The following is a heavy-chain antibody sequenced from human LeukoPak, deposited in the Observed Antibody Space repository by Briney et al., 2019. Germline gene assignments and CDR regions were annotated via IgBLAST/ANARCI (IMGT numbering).Heavy chain of an antibody. V-gene: IGHV3-30*18. CDR2: ISYDGSNK. D-gene: IGHD6-19*01. CDR3: AKTRPSVAGLYYYYNGMDV. CDR1: GFTVSSNH. J-gene: IGHJ6*02. Sequence: PGGSLRLSCAASGFTVSSNHMSWVRQAPGKGLEWVAVISYDGSNKYYADSVKGRFTISRDNSKNTLYLQMNSLRAEDTAVYYCAKTRPSVAGLYYYYNGMDVWGQGTTVTVSS.